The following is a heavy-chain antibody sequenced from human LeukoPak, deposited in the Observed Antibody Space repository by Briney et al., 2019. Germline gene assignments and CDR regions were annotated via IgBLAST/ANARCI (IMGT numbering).Heavy chain of an antibody. CDR3: ASLYGGNLYSGLDV. CDR1: GFTFSSYE. CDR2: IRSSGSPI. D-gene: IGHD4-23*01. J-gene: IGHJ6*02. V-gene: IGHV3-48*03. Sequence: GGSLRLSCAASGFTFSSYEMNWVRQAPGKGLEWLSYIRSSGSPIYYADSVKGRFTISRDNGKNSLYLQMDGLRAEDTAVYYCASLYGGNLYSGLDVWGQGTVVTVS.